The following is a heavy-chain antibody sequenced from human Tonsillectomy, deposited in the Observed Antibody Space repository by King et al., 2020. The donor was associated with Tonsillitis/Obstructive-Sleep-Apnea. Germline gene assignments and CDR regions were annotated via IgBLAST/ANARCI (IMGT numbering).Heavy chain of an antibody. CDR2: ISWNGGSI. D-gene: IGHD3-3*01. V-gene: IGHV3-9*01. CDR1: VFTFDDYA. Sequence: VQLVESGGGLVQPGRSLRLSCAASVFTFDDYAMHWVRQAPGKGLEWVSGISWNGGSIGYADSVKGRFTISRDNAKNSLYLQMNSLIAEDTALYYCAKDMGTRGDFWSGYHDYWDQGTLVTVSS. J-gene: IGHJ4*02. CDR3: AKDMGTRGDFWSGYHDY.